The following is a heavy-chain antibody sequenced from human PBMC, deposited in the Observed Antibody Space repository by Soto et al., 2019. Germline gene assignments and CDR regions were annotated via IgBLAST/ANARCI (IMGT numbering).Heavy chain of an antibody. Sequence: PGGSLRLSCAASGFTVSSNYMSWVRQAPGKGLEWVSVIYSGGSTYYAYSVKGRFTISRHNSKNTLYLQMNSLRAEDTAVYYCARGGPYDILTGTQNWFDPWGQGTLVTVSS. V-gene: IGHV3-53*04. CDR1: GFTVSSNY. D-gene: IGHD3-9*01. J-gene: IGHJ5*02. CDR3: ARGGPYDILTGTQNWFDP. CDR2: IYSGGST.